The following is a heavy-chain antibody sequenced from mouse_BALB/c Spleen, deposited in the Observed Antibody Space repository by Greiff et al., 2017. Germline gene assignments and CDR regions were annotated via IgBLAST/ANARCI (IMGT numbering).Heavy chain of an antibody. Sequence: QVQLQQSGAELAKPGASVKMSCKASGYTFTSYWMHWVKQRPGQGLEWIGYINPSTGYTEYNQKFKDKATLTADKSSSTAYMQLSSLTSEDSAVYYCAIGGRAYYGNSYAMDYWGQGTSVTVSS. D-gene: IGHD2-10*01. CDR1: GYTFTSYW. J-gene: IGHJ4*01. CDR3: AIGGRAYYGNSYAMDY. V-gene: IGHV1-7*01. CDR2: INPSTGYT.